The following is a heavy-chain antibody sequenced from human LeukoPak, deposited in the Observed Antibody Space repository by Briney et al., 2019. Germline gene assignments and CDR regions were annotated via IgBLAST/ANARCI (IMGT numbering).Heavy chain of an antibody. V-gene: IGHV3-23*01. CDR2: ITTSDGNT. CDR1: GFTFSSYT. Sequence: GGSLRLSCAASGFTFSSYTMSWVRQAPGKGLEWVSTITTSDGNTYYADSVKGQFTVSRDNSKNTLFLQMNSLRAEDTAVYYCAKDGGLWVSAHWGDSWGRGTLVTVSS. CDR3: AKDGGLWVSAHWGDS. D-gene: IGHD7-27*01. J-gene: IGHJ4*02.